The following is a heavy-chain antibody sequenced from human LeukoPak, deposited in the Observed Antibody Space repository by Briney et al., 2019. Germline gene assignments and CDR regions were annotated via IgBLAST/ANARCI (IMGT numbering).Heavy chain of an antibody. D-gene: IGHD3-10*01. J-gene: IGHJ4*02. CDR1: GGSISSSSYY. Sequence: SETLSLTCTVSGGSISSSSYYWGWIRQPPGKGLEWIGSIYYSGSTYYNPSLKSRVTISVDTSKNQFSLKLSSVTAADTAVYYCARAVGHAARGVRDYWGQGTLVTVSS. CDR3: ARAVGHAARGVRDY. CDR2: IYYSGST. V-gene: IGHV4-39*07.